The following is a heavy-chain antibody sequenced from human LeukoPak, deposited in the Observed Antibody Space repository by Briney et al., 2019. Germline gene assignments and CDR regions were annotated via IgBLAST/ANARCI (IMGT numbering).Heavy chain of an antibody. J-gene: IGHJ4*02. CDR2: ISGSGGST. V-gene: IGHV3-23*01. CDR3: AKDLGLDYYGSGSYSPLDY. D-gene: IGHD3-10*01. CDR1: GFTFSSYA. Sequence: GGSLRLSCAASGFTFSSYAMSWVRQAPGKGREWVSAISGSGGSTYYADSVKGRFTISRDNSKNTLYLQMTRLRAADTAVYSCAKDLGLDYYGSGSYSPLDYWGPGTLVTVSS.